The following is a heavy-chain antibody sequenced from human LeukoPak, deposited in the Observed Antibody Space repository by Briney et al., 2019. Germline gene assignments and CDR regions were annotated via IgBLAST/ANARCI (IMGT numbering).Heavy chain of an antibody. Sequence: ASVKVSCKVSGYTLTELSMHWVRQAPGKGLEWMGGFDPEDGETIYAQKFQGRVTMTEDTSTDTAYMELSSLRSEGTAVYYCATALTGYSSSWYRTFDYWGQGTLVTVSS. D-gene: IGHD6-13*01. J-gene: IGHJ4*02. CDR1: GYTLTELS. CDR2: FDPEDGET. CDR3: ATALTGYSSSWYRTFDY. V-gene: IGHV1-24*01.